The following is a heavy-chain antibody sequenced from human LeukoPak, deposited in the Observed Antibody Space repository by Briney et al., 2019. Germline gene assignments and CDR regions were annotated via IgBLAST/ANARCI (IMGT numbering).Heavy chain of an antibody. CDR2: IYYSGST. CDR1: GGSVSSGSYY. D-gene: IGHD1-26*01. CDR3: ARQARGSYPEFDH. Sequence: PSETLSLTCTVSGGSVSSGSYYWSWIRQPPGKGLEWIGYIYYSGSTNYNSSLKSRVTMSLDTSKNQFSLKLSSVTAADTAVYYCARQARGSYPEFDHWGQGTLVTVSS. J-gene: IGHJ4*02. V-gene: IGHV4-61*01.